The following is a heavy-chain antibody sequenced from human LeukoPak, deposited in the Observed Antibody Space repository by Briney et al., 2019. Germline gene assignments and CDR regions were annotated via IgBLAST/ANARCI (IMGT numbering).Heavy chain of an antibody. CDR2: IYSGGST. CDR3: ARDKYCSSTSCRPGGYYYGMDV. CDR1: GFTVSSNY. Sequence: GGSLRLSCAASGFTVSSNYMSWVRQAPGKGLERVSVIYSGGSTYYADSVKGRFTISRDNSKNTLYLQMNSLRAEDTAVYYCARDKYCSSTSCRPGGYYYGMDVWGQGTTVTVS. J-gene: IGHJ6*02. D-gene: IGHD2-2*01. V-gene: IGHV3-66*01.